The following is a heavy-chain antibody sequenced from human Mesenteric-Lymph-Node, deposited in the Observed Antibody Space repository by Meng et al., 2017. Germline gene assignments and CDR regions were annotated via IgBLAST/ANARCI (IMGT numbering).Heavy chain of an antibody. V-gene: IGHV4-4*02. D-gene: IGHD1-26*01. Sequence: QVQLQESGPGLVKPSGTLSLPCGVSVVSISSNIRWTWVRQPPGKGLEWIGDIDDSGSTNYNPSLNSRISISLDKSKNHFSLKVNSVTAADTAVYYCARGKQDAWELLAYWGQGALVTVSS. J-gene: IGHJ4*02. CDR2: IDDSGST. CDR3: ARGKQDAWELLAY. CDR1: VVSISSNIR.